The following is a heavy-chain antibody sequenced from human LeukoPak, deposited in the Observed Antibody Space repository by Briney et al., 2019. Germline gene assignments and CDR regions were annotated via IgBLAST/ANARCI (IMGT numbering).Heavy chain of an antibody. V-gene: IGHV3-21*01. CDR3: ARRPTTLRGNLLDP. J-gene: IGHJ5*02. D-gene: IGHD1-26*01. CDR2: ISSSSSYI. Sequence: GGSLRLSCAAFGFTVRSKYMSWVRQAPGKGLEWVSSISSSSSYIYYADSVKGRFTISRDNAKNSLYLQMNSLRAEDTAVYHSARRPTTLRGNLLDPWGQGTLVTVSS. CDR1: GFTVRSKY.